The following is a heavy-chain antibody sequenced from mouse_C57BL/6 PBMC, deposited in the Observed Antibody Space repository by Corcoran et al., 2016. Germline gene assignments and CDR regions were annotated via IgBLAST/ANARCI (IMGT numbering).Heavy chain of an antibody. CDR1: GYTFTDYY. V-gene: IGHV1-19*01. Sequence: EVQLQQSGPVLVKPGASVKMSCKASGYTFTDYYMNWVKQSHGKSLEWIGVINPYNGGTSYNQKFKGKATLTVDKSSSTAYMELNSLTSEDSAVYYFAYYYGSSYVFAYWGQGTLVTVSA. J-gene: IGHJ3*01. CDR2: INPYNGGT. CDR3: AYYYGSSYVFAY. D-gene: IGHD1-1*01.